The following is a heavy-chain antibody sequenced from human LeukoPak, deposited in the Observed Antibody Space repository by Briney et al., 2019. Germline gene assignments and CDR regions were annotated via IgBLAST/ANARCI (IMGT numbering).Heavy chain of an antibody. CDR1: GFTFISYS. J-gene: IGHJ4*02. Sequence: GGSLRLSFAASGFTFISYSMNWVRQAPGKGLEWVSSISSSSSYIYYADSVKGRFTISRDNAKDSLYLQMNSLRAEDTALYYCAVATRSFFPGYWWGQGTLVTVSS. CDR3: AVATRSFFPGYW. V-gene: IGHV3-21*01. D-gene: IGHD5-12*01. CDR2: ISSSSSYI.